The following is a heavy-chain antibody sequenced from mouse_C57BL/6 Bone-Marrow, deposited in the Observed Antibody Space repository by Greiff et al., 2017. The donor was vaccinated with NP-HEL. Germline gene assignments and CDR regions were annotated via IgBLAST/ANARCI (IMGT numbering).Heavy chain of an antibody. D-gene: IGHD1-1*01. Sequence: VQLQQSGAELVRPGASVKLSCTASGFNIKDDYMHWVKQRPEQGLEWIGWIDPENGDTEYASKFQGKATITADTSSNTAYLQLSSLTSEDTAVYYCILFITTVVAKDYWGQGTTRTVSS. CDR3: ILFITTVVAKDY. CDR1: GFNIKDDY. CDR2: IDPENGDT. J-gene: IGHJ2*01. V-gene: IGHV14-4*01.